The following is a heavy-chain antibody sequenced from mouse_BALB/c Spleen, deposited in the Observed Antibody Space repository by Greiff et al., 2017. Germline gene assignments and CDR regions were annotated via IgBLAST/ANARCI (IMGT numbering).Heavy chain of an antibody. CDR1: GFTFSSYA. CDR2: ISSGGST. CDR3: ARGGGNLYYAMDY. D-gene: IGHD2-1*01. J-gene: IGHJ4*01. V-gene: IGHV5-6-5*01. Sequence: EVHLVESGGGLVKPGGSLTLSCAASGFTFSSYAMSWVRQTPEKRLEWVASISSGGSTYYPDSVKGRFTISRDNARNILYLQMSSLRSEDTAMYYCARGGGNLYYAMDYWGQGTSVTVSS.